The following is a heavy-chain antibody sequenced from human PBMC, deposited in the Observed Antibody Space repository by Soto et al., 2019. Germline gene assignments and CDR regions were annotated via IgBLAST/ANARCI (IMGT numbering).Heavy chain of an antibody. CDR3: TRRGRQAANWFDP. Sequence: QVQLVQSGAEVKTPGSSVKVSCKASGGTFNSFSIDWVRQAPGQGLEWMGGIIPMSGRPNYAQRFQGRVTFSADKSTETVYMEVNNLTYEDTAVYYCTRRGRQAANWFDPWGQGTLVTVSS. CDR1: GGTFNSFS. V-gene: IGHV1-69*06. J-gene: IGHJ5*02. CDR2: IIPMSGRP.